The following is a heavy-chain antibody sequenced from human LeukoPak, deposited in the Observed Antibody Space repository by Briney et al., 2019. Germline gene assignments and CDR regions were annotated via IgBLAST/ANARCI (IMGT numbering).Heavy chain of an antibody. D-gene: IGHD4-11*01. CDR3: ARQGVQYDDAFDI. J-gene: IGHJ3*02. Sequence: SETLSLTCAVYGGSFSGYYWSWIRQPPGKGLEWIGEINHSGSTNYNPSLKSRVTISVDTSKNQFSLKLSSVTAADTAVYYCARQGVQYDDAFDIWGQGTMVTVSS. CDR2: INHSGST. V-gene: IGHV4-34*01. CDR1: GGSFSGYY.